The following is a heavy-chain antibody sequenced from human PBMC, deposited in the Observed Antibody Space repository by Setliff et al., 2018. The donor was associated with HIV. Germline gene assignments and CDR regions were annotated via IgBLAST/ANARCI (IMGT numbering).Heavy chain of an antibody. V-gene: IGHV1-3*04. D-gene: IGHD3-22*01. CDR2: IKTGNGDT. J-gene: IGHJ5*02. CDR1: GYSFSSRP. Sequence: ASVKVSCKTSGYSFSSRPIHWVRQAPGQRPEWMGWIKTGNGDTQYSQKFRDRVTITRDTSADTVYMELSSLRSEDTAVYYCARDRCDSVKCYLYNWFDPWGQGTLVTVSS. CDR3: ARDRCDSVKCYLYNWFDP.